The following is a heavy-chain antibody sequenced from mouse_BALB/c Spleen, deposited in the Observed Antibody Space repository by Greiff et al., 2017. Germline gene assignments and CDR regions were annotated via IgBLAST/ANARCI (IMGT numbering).Heavy chain of an antibody. CDR2: IYPYNGGT. CDR3: ASNYYGSSWFAY. J-gene: IGHJ3*01. Sequence: VQLQQSGPELVKPGASVKISCKASGYTFTDYNMHWVKQSHGKSLEWIGYIYPYNGGTGYNQKFKSKATLTVDNSSSTAYMELRSLTSEDSAVYYCASNYYGSSWFAYWGQGTLVTVSA. V-gene: IGHV1S29*02. D-gene: IGHD1-1*01. CDR1: GYTFTDYN.